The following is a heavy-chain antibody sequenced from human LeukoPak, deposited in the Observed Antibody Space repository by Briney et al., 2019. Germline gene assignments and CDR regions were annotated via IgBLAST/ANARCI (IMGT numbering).Heavy chain of an antibody. Sequence: GGSLRLSCAASGFTFSDYHMTWIRQAPGKGLEWVSYISSGGSTIYYADSVKGRFTTSRDNAKNSLYLQMNSLRAEDTAVYYCARRARFTDATRIFDIWGQGTMVTVSS. CDR3: ARRARFTDATRIFDI. D-gene: IGHD1-14*01. J-gene: IGHJ3*02. CDR1: GFTFSDYH. V-gene: IGHV3-11*04. CDR2: ISSGGSTI.